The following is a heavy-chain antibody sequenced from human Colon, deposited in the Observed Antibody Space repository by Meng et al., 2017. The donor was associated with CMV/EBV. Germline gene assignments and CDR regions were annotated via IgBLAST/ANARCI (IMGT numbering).Heavy chain of an antibody. CDR3: ATRASRSGSTPLNFFDY. CDR1: AFTFSNYA. Sequence: GESLKISCAASAFTFSNYAMSWVRQAPGEGLEWVSAISGNGGSTYYADSVKGRFTISRDNSKNTLYLQMNSLRAEDTAVYYCATRASRSGSTPLNFFDYWGQGTLVTVSS. D-gene: IGHD3-3*01. J-gene: IGHJ4*02. V-gene: IGHV3-23*01. CDR2: ISGNGGST.